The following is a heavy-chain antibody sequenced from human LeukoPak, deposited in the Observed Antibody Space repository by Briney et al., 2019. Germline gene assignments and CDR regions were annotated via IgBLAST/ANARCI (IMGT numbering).Heavy chain of an antibody. CDR3: AKDRKSGSKKVYYFDY. V-gene: IGHV3-30*02. CDR1: GFTFSSYG. CDR2: IRYDGSNK. D-gene: IGHD1-26*01. Sequence: QPGGSLRLSCSASGFTFSSYGMHWVRQAPGKGLEWVAFIRYDGSNKYYADSVKGRFTMSRANSKNTLYLEMKRLEAWDTAVYYCAKDRKSGSKKVYYFDYWGQGTLVTVSS. J-gene: IGHJ4*02.